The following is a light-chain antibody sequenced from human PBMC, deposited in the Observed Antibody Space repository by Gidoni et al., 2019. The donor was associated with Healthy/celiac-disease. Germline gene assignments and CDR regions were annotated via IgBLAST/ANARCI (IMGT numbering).Light chain of an antibody. V-gene: IGKV3-11*01. Sequence: EIVLTQSPATLSLSPGERATLSCRASQSVSSYLAWYQQKPGQAPRLLIYDASNRATGIPARFSGSGSWTDFTLTISSLEPEDFAVYYCQQRSNWPPRVTFGGGTKVEIK. J-gene: IGKJ4*01. CDR3: QQRSNWPPRVT. CDR1: QSVSSY. CDR2: DAS.